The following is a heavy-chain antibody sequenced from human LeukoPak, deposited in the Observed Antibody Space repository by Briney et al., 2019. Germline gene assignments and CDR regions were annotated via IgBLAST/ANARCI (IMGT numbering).Heavy chain of an antibody. V-gene: IGHV1-18*01. D-gene: IGHD3-22*01. CDR3: ARDYWSHDSSGYYYWYFDL. Sequence: GASVKVSCKASGYTFTSYGISWVRQAPGQGLEWMGWISAYNGNTNYAQKLQGRVTMTTDTSTSTAYMELSSLRSEDTAVYYCARDYWSHDSSGYYYWYFDLWGRGTLVTVSS. J-gene: IGHJ2*01. CDR2: ISAYNGNT. CDR1: GYTFTSYG.